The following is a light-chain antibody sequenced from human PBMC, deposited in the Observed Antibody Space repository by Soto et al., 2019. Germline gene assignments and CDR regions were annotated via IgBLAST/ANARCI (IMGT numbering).Light chain of an antibody. J-gene: IGKJ4*01. Sequence: EIVLTQSPGTLSLSPGERATLSCRASQSVSTSYLAWYQQKPGQAPRLLIYGASSRATGIPDRFSGSGSGADFTLTISRLEPEDFALYYCQQYGSVPLTFGGGTKLESK. CDR1: QSVSTSY. CDR3: QQYGSVPLT. V-gene: IGKV3-20*01. CDR2: GAS.